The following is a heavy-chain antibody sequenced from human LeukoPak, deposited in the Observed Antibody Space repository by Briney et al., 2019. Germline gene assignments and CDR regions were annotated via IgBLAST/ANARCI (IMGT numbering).Heavy chain of an antibody. Sequence: SETLSLTCTVSGGSISSYYWSWIRQPPGKGLEWIGYIYYGGSTNYNPSLKSRVTISVDTSKNQFSLKLSSVTAADTAVYYCARVRGDYLYSDYWGQGTLVTVSS. CDR2: IYYGGST. CDR1: GGSISSYY. D-gene: IGHD4-17*01. CDR3: ARVRGDYLYSDY. J-gene: IGHJ4*02. V-gene: IGHV4-59*01.